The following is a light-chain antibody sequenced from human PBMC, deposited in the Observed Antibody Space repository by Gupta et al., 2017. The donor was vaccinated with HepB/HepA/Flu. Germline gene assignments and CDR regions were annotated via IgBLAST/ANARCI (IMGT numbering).Light chain of an antibody. CDR1: SSDVGGYNY. Sequence: QSALTQPASVSGSPGQSITISCTGTSSDVGGYNYVAWYQQHPGKAPNLMIYDVTNRPSGIPNRFSGSKSGNTASLTISGLQAEDEADYYCSSYTSSSTLVVFGGGTKLTVL. CDR2: DVT. CDR3: SSYTSSSTLVV. J-gene: IGLJ2*01. V-gene: IGLV2-14*01.